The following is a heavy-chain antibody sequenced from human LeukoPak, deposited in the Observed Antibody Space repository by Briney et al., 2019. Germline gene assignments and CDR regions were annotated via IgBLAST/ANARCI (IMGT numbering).Heavy chain of an antibody. CDR3: TTVIDSLPFVRYDSSGWAH. CDR2: IKSKTDGGTT. Sequence: PGGSLRLSCAASGFTFSNAWMSWVCQAPGKGLEWVGRIKSKTDGGTTDYAAPVKGRFTISRGDSKNTLYLQMNSLKTQNTAVYYCTTVIDSLPFVRYDSSGWAHWGQGTLVTVSS. J-gene: IGHJ4*02. V-gene: IGHV3-15*01. CDR1: GFTFSNAW. D-gene: IGHD3-22*01.